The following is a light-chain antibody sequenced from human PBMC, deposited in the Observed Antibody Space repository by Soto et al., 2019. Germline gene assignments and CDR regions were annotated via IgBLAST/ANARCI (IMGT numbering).Light chain of an antibody. V-gene: IGKV1-39*01. Sequence: IPMTQSPSSLSASVGDGGTLTCLSSHTIATYLNWYQQKPGQVPEVLIYGASRLHFGVPSRFTGSGYGTDFTLTITNLQPEDFAIYYCQQFYYYPHTFGQGTKLEVK. CDR3: QQFYYYPHT. CDR2: GAS. CDR1: HTIATY. J-gene: IGKJ2*01.